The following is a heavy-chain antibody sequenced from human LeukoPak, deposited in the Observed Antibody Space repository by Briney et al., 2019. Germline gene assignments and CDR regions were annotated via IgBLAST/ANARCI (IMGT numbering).Heavy chain of an antibody. CDR3: ARDRDWGFDY. CDR2: INSDTI. J-gene: IGHJ4*02. Sequence: LGGSLRLSCAASGFTFSTYSMNWVRQAPGQGLEWVSYINSDTIWYADSVKGRFTISRDNAKNSLFLQMNSLRAEDTAVYYCARDRDWGFDYWGQGTLVTVSS. D-gene: IGHD7-27*01. V-gene: IGHV3-48*01. CDR1: GFTFSTYS.